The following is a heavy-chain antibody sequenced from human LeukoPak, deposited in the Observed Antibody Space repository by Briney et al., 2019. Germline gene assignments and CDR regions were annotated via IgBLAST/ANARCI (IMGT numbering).Heavy chain of an antibody. CDR1: GFTFSVYN. V-gene: IGHV3-48*01. CDR2: ISSSSSTK. CDR3: ARRADYSNAFDI. J-gene: IGHJ3*02. Sequence: GGSLRLSCVASGFTFSVYNMNWVRQAPGKALEWISYISSSSSTKYYADSVKGRFTISRDNAKNSLYLQINSLRAEDTAVYYCARRADYSNAFDIWGLGTVVTVSS. D-gene: IGHD3-10*01.